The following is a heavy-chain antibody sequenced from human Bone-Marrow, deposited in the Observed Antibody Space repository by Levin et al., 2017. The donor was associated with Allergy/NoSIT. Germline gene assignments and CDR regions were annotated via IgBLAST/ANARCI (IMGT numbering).Heavy chain of an antibody. CDR1: GFTFSSYS. Sequence: GESLKISCAASGFTFSSYSMNWVRQAPGKGLEWVSSISSSSSYIYYADSVKGRFTISRDNAKNSLYLQMNSLRAEDTAVYYCARDPSITGTPDRYYFDYWGQGTLVTVSS. CDR3: ARDPSITGTPDRYYFDY. D-gene: IGHD1-20*01. V-gene: IGHV3-21*01. CDR2: ISSSSSYI. J-gene: IGHJ4*02.